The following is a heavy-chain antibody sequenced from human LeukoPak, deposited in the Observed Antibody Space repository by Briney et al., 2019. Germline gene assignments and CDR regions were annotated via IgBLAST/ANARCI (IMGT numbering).Heavy chain of an antibody. CDR3: AKGSAHLYYDFWSGGLALDI. D-gene: IGHD3-3*01. J-gene: IGHJ3*02. V-gene: IGHV3-23*01. Sequence: PGGSLRLSCAASGFTFSSYAMSWVRQAPGKGLEWVSAISGSGGSTYYADSVKGRFNISRDNSKNTMYLQMNSLRAEDTAVYYCAKGSAHLYYDFWSGGLALDIWGQGTMVTVSS. CDR2: ISGSGGST. CDR1: GFTFSSYA.